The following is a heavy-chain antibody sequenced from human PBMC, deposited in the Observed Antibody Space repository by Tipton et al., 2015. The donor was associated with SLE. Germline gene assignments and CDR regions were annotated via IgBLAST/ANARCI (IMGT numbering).Heavy chain of an antibody. CDR3: ARRVGSGTYLDAFDI. CDR1: GGSISSYY. V-gene: IGHV4-34*01. CDR2: INHSGST. D-gene: IGHD3-10*01. J-gene: IGHJ3*02. Sequence: TLSLTCTVSGGSISSYYWSWIRQPPGEGLEWIGEINHSGSTNYNPSLKSRVTISVDTSKNQFSLKLTSVTAADTAVYYCARRVGSGTYLDAFDIWGQGTMVTVSS.